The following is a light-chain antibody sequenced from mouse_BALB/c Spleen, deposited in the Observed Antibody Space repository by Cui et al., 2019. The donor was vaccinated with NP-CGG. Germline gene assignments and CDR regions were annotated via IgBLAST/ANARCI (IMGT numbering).Light chain of an antibody. Sequence: AVVNQASAITTSPGETVTLTCRSSTGAITTSNYANWVQEKPDHLFTGLIGGTNNRAPGVPARFSGSLIGDKAALTITGAQTEDEAIYFCALWYSNHWVFGGGTKLTVL. V-gene: IGLV1*01. CDR1: TGAITTSNY. CDR3: ALWYSNHWV. CDR2: GTN. J-gene: IGLJ1*01.